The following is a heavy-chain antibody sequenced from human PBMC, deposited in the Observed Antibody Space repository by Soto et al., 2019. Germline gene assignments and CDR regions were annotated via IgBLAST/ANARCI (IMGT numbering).Heavy chain of an antibody. D-gene: IGHD1-26*01. J-gene: IGHJ4*02. Sequence: QVQLVESGGGVVQPGRSLRLSCAASGFTFSSYAMHWVRQAPGKGLEWVAVISYDGSNKYYADSVKGRFTISRDNSKNTLYLQMNSLRAEDTAVYYCERDGIVGAHAPGGYFDYWGQGTLVTVSS. V-gene: IGHV3-30-3*01. CDR1: GFTFSSYA. CDR3: ERDGIVGAHAPGGYFDY. CDR2: ISYDGSNK.